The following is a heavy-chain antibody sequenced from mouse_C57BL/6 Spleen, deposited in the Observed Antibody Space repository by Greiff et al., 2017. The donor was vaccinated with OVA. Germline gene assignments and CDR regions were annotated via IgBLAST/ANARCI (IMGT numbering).Heavy chain of an antibody. CDR2: ISYDGSN. D-gene: IGHD2-2*01. J-gene: IGHJ2*01. V-gene: IGHV3-6*01. CDR1: GYSITSGYY. Sequence: VQLKESGPGLVKPSQSLSLTCSVTGYSITSGYYWNWIRQFPGNKLEWMGYISYDGSNNYNPSLKNRISITRDTSKNQFFLKLNSVTTEDTATYYCARDYGYDYFDYWGQGTTLTVSS. CDR3: ARDYGYDYFDY.